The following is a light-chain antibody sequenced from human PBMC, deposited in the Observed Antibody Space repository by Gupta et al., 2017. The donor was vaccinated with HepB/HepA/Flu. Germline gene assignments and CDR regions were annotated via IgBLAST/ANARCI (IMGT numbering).Light chain of an antibody. CDR3: GTWDTSLGAGV. CDR2: ENH. CDR1: SSNIGNNY. V-gene: IGLV1-51*02. Sequence: QSVLTQPPSVSAAPGQKVTISCSGSSSNIGNNYVSWYQQLPGTAPKLLIYENHKRPSGIPDRFSGSQSGTSATLGITGLQTGDEADYYCGTWDTSLGAGVFGGGTKLTVL. J-gene: IGLJ2*01.